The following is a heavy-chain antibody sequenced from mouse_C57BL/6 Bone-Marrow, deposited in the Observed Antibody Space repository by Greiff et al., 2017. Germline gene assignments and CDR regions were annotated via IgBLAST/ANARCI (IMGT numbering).Heavy chain of an antibody. CDR3: ASPIYYDPFAY. V-gene: IGHV1-81*01. J-gene: IGHJ3*01. D-gene: IGHD2-4*01. Sequence: QVQLKQSGAELARPGASVKLSCKASGYTFTSYGISWVKQRTGQGLEWIGEIYPRSGNTYYNEKFKGKATLTADKSSSTAYMELRSLTSEDSAVYFCASPIYYDPFAYWGQGTLVTVSA. CDR1: GYTFTSYG. CDR2: IYPRSGNT.